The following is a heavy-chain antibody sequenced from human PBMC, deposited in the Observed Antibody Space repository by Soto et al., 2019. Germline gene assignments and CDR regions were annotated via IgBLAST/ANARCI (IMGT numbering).Heavy chain of an antibody. V-gene: IGHV4-39*01. CDR1: GGSISSSSYY. CDR2: IYYSGST. Sequence: SETLSLTCSVSGGSISSSSYYWGWIRQPAGKGLEWIGSIYYSGSTYYNPSLKSRVTISVDTSKNQFSLKLSSVTAADTAVYYCARRGSSSWYGYWGQGTLVTVS. CDR3: ARRGSSSWYGY. D-gene: IGHD6-13*01. J-gene: IGHJ4*02.